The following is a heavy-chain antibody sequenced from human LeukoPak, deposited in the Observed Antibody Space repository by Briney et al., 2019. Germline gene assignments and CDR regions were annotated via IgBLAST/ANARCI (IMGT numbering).Heavy chain of an antibody. D-gene: IGHD1-26*01. CDR3: ARAAGAPWDYYGMDV. V-gene: IGHV3-23*01. CDR2: ISGSGGDT. CDR1: GSTFSSFA. J-gene: IGHJ6*02. Sequence: GGSLRLSCAASGSTFSSFAMSWVRQAPGKGLEWVSAISGSGGDTYYADSVKGRFTISRDNAKNSLYLQMNSLRAEDTAVYYCARAAGAPWDYYGMDVWGQGTTVTVSS.